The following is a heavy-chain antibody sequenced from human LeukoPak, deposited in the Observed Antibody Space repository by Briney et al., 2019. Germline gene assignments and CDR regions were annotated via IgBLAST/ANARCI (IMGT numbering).Heavy chain of an antibody. D-gene: IGHD4-17*01. CDR1: GYTFTTDY. J-gene: IGHJ4*02. CDR3: ARTTVTGYFDY. CDR2: INPSGGST. Sequence: GASVKVSCKASGYTFTTDYIHWVRQAPGQGLEWMGIINPSGGSTTYAQKFQGRVIMTGDTSTSTAYMELRSLRSDDTAVYYCARTTVTGYFDYWGQGTLVTVSS. V-gene: IGHV1-46*01.